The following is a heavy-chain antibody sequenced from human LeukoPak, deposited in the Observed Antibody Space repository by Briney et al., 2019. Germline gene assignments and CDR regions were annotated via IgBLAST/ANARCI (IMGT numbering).Heavy chain of an antibody. D-gene: IGHD3-22*01. V-gene: IGHV3-30*18. CDR2: ISYGGGNK. Sequence: GGSLRLSCAASGFTLSSNDIHWVRQAPGEGLEWVVVISYGGGNKYYADSVKGRFAISRDNSKNTLYLQMNSLRAEDTAVYYCAKGTHYYDSSGYWGAFDIWGQGTMVTVSS. CDR1: GFTLSSND. CDR3: AKGTHYYDSSGYWGAFDI. J-gene: IGHJ3*02.